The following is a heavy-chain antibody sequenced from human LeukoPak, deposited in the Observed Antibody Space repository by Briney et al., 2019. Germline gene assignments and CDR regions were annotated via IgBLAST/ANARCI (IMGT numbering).Heavy chain of an antibody. Sequence: SETLSLTYTVSNYSISSGYYWGWIRQPPGKGLEWIGSIDHSGSTYYNPSLKCRVTISVDTSKNQFSLKLSSVTAADTAVYYCARDDYDSNRRFWGFDCWGQGTLVTVSS. CDR1: NYSISSGYY. CDR3: ARDDYDSNRRFWGFDC. D-gene: IGHD3-22*01. CDR2: IDHSGST. V-gene: IGHV4-38-2*02. J-gene: IGHJ4*02.